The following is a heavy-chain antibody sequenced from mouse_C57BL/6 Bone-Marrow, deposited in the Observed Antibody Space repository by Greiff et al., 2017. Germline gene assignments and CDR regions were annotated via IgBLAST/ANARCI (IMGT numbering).Heavy chain of an antibody. CDR2: IYPGSGNT. V-gene: IGHV1-76*01. CDR3: ARSRAWFAY. CDR1: GYTFTDYY. Sequence: QVQLKESGAELVRPGASVKLSCKASGYTFTDYYINWVKQRPGQGLEWIARIYPGSGNTYYNEKFKGKATLTAEKSSSTDYMQLSSLTSEDSAVYFCARSRAWFAYWGQGTLVTVSA. J-gene: IGHJ3*01.